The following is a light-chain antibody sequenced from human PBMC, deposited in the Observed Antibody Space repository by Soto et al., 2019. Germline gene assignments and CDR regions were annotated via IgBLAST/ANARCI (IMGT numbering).Light chain of an antibody. Sequence: EIVLTQSPATLSLSPGDRATLSCRASQSVTSSLAWFQQKPGQAPRLLIYDVSRRATAIPARFSGSGSGTVFTLTISSLEPEDCAVYYCQQRTTWPTFGGGTKVEIK. CDR2: DVS. J-gene: IGKJ4*01. CDR3: QQRTTWPT. CDR1: QSVTSS. V-gene: IGKV3-11*01.